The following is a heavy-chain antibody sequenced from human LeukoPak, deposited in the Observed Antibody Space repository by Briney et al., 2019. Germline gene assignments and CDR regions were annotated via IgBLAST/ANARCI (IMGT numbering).Heavy chain of an antibody. CDR1: GGSISNLY. D-gene: IGHD6-13*01. Sequence: SETLSLTCTVSGGSISNLYWSWVRQPAGRGLEWIGRIYTSGSTNYNPSLKSRVTMSVDTSKNQFSLKLSSVTAADTAVYYCARDHGTAAAGRSSKRYYYYYYMDVWGKGTTVTVSS. CDR3: ARDHGTAAAGRSSKRYYYYYYMDV. V-gene: IGHV4-4*07. J-gene: IGHJ6*03. CDR2: IYTSGST.